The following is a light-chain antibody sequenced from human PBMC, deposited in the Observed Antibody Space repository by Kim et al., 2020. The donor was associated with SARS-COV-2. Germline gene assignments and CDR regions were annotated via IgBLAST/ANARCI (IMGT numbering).Light chain of an antibody. CDR3: QSDDADSRWV. V-gene: IGLV6-57*02. Sequence: KTVTISCTGSSGSIASNYVQWYQQRPGSAPITLIYEDEQRPSGVPDRFSSSIDTSSNSASLTIAGGMTEDEADYYCQSDDADSRWVFGGGTQLTVL. J-gene: IGLJ3*02. CDR1: SGSIASNY. CDR2: EDE.